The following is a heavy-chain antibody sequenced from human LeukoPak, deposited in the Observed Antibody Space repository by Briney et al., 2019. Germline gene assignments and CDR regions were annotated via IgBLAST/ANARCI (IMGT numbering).Heavy chain of an antibody. V-gene: IGHV6-1*01. CDR1: GDSVSSNSAA. Sequence: SQTLSLTCAISGDSVSSNSAAWNWIRQSPSSGLEWLGRAYYRSKWYNDYAVSVKSRITINPDTSKNQFSLQLNSVTPEDTAVYYCARGSGSPGEYFQHWGQGTLVTVSS. D-gene: IGHD3-3*01. J-gene: IGHJ1*01. CDR3: ARGSGSPGEYFQH. CDR2: AYYRSKWYN.